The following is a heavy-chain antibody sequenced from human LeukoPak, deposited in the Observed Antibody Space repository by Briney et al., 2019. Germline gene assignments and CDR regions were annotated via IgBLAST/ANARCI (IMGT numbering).Heavy chain of an antibody. V-gene: IGHV7-4-1*02. Sequence: GASVKVSCKASGYQFISYTMSSVRQAPGQGLEWMGWINTKTANPTYAQDFTGRFVFSLDTSVSTAYLQISGLKAGDTAVYYCARVAGFGERGMDVWGQGTTVTVSS. CDR2: INTKTANP. J-gene: IGHJ6*02. D-gene: IGHD3-10*01. CDR1: GYQFISYT. CDR3: ARVAGFGERGMDV.